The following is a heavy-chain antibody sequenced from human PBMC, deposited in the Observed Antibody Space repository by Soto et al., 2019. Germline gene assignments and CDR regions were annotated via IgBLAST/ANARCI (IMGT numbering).Heavy chain of an antibody. J-gene: IGHJ5*02. CDR2: IIPIFGTA. CDR3: ARYSSSVRPTGFDP. D-gene: IGHD6-6*01. Sequence: SVKVSCRASGGTFSSYAISWVRQAPGQGLEWMGGIIPIFGTANYAQKFQGRVTITADESTSTAYMELSSLRSEDTAVYYCARYSSSVRPTGFDPWGQGTLVTVSS. V-gene: IGHV1-69*13. CDR1: GGTFSSYA.